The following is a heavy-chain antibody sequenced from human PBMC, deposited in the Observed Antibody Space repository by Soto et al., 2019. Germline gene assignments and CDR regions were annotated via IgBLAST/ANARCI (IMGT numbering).Heavy chain of an antibody. CDR3: ARSLRYDSSGYYYYYGMEV. D-gene: IGHD3-22*01. Sequence: PGESLKISCMGSGYSFTSYWIGWVRQMPGKGLEWMGIIYPGDSDTRYSPSFQGQVTISADKSISTAYLQWSSLKASDTAMYYCARSLRYDSSGYYYYYGMEVSGQGTTVTVSS. V-gene: IGHV5-51*01. J-gene: IGHJ6*02. CDR1: GYSFTSYW. CDR2: IYPGDSDT.